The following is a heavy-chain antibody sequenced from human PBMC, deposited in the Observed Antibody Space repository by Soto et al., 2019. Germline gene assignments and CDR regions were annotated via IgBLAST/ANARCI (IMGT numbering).Heavy chain of an antibody. V-gene: IGHV1-18*01. Sequence: ASVKVPCKASCYTFTSYGISWVRQAPGQGLEWMGWISAYNGNTNYAQKLQGRVTMTTDTSTSTAYMELRSLRSDDTAVYYGARDLHYYDSSGYYWDYWGQGTLVTAPQ. CDR1: CYTFTSYG. J-gene: IGHJ4*02. D-gene: IGHD3-22*01. CDR2: ISAYNGNT. CDR3: ARDLHYYDSSGYYWDY.